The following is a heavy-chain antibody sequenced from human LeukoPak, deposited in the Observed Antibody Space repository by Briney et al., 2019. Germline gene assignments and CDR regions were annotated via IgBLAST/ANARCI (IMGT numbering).Heavy chain of an antibody. Sequence: SETLSLTCTVSGGSISSGSYHGSWIRAPAGRGLEWIGRIYTSGRPNYNPSLKSRVTISVDTSKKQFSLMLSSVTAADTAVYYCARDRPGIAVAGDAFDIWGQGTMVTVSS. D-gene: IGHD6-19*01. J-gene: IGHJ3*02. V-gene: IGHV4-61*02. CDR3: ARDRPGIAVAGDAFDI. CDR1: GGSISSGSYH. CDR2: IYTSGRP.